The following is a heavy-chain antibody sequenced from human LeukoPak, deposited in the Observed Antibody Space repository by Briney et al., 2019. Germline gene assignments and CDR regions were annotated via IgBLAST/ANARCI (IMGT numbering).Heavy chain of an antibody. CDR3: ARGDSRLVDTSAYYLDALDL. J-gene: IGHJ3*01. Sequence: PGGSLRLSCAPSGFTFRYYGMHWVRQAPGEGREWGSHINTDGCSTDNTNYAGSVKGRFTISRDNAKDTLYMQMNGLRAEDTAVYFCARGDSRLVDTSAYYLDALDLWGQGTMVTVSS. D-gene: IGHD3-22*01. CDR1: GFTFRYYG. CDR2: INTDGCSTDNT. V-gene: IGHV3-74*01.